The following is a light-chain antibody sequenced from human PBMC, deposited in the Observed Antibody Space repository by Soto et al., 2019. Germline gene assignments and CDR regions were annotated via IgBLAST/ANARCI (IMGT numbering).Light chain of an antibody. J-gene: IGKJ4*01. V-gene: IGKV1-39*01. CDR2: AAS. Sequence: DIQMTQSPSSLSASVGDRVTITCRASQNIGRFLNWHQQKPGKAPKLLIYAASSLQSGVPSRFSGSGSGTDFTLTISSLQPEDFATYYCQQANSFPLTFGGGTKVDIK. CDR1: QNIGRF. CDR3: QQANSFPLT.